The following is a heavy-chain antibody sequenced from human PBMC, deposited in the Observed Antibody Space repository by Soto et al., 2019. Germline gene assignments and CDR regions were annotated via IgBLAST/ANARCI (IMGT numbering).Heavy chain of an antibody. V-gene: IGHV3-7*01. D-gene: IGHD3-10*01. CDR3: AREHFYGAIDY. J-gene: IGHJ4*02. Sequence: EVQLMESGGGLVQPGGSLRLSCAASGFNFGSSWMAWVRQAPGKGLEWVADIKQDGSEKNYVDSVKCRVTTSRDDAKNSHYLQMDSLRAEDTAVYYCAREHFYGAIDYWGLGTLVTVSS. CDR2: IKQDGSEK. CDR1: GFNFGSSW.